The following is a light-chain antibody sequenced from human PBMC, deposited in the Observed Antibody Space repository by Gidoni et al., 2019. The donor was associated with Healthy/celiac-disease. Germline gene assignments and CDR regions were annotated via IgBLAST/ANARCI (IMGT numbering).Light chain of an antibody. J-gene: IGKJ2*01. CDR2: AAS. CDR3: QQYYSYPYT. CDR1: QGISSY. V-gene: IGKV1-8*01. Sequence: IRTTQSPSSLSASTGDRVTITCRASQGISSYLAWYQQKPGKAPKLLIYAASTLQSGVPSRFSGSGSGTDFTLTISCLQSEDFATYYCQQYYSYPYTFGQGTKLEIK.